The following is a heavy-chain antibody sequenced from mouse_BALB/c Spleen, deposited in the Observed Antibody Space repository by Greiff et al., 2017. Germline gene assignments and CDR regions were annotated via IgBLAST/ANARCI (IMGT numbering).Heavy chain of an antibody. Sequence: QVQLKESGAELARPGASVKMSCKASGYTFTSYTMHWVKQRPGQGLEWIGYINPSSGYTNYNQKFKDKATLTADKSSSTAYMQLSSLTSEDSAVYYCARSGRGYYFDYWGQGTTLTVSS. D-gene: IGHD3-1*01. V-gene: IGHV1-4*01. J-gene: IGHJ2*01. CDR3: ARSGRGYYFDY. CDR1: GYTFTSYT. CDR2: INPSSGYT.